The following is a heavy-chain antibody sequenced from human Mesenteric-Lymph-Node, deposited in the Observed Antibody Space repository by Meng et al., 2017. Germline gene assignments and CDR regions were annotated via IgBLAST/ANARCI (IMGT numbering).Heavy chain of an antibody. CDR1: GGSVSSGSYY. J-gene: IGHJ4*02. CDR3: ARSTGTTYYFDY. Sequence: QGQLQGSGPGLVRPSETLSPTCTVSGGSVSSGSYYWSWIRQPPGKGLEWIGYIYYSGSTNYNPSLKSRVTISVDTSKNQFSLKLSSVTAADTAVYYCARSTGTTYYFDYWGQGTLVTVSS. CDR2: IYYSGST. V-gene: IGHV4-61*01. D-gene: IGHD1-7*01.